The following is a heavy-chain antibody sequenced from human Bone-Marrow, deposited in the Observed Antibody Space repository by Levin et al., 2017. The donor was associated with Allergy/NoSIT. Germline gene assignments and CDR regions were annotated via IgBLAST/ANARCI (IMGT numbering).Heavy chain of an antibody. V-gene: IGHV3-74*01. CDR3: VRGTSDWMGMDY. D-gene: IGHD2-2*01. J-gene: IGHJ4*02. CDR2: ISPDGSDI. Sequence: SGGSLRLSCGASGFTLSTHWMHWVRRGPGEGLVCVSRISPDGSDIRYADAVKGRFTISRDNPKNTVYLEMNSLRDEDTAVYYCVRGTSDWMGMDYWGQGALVTVSS. CDR1: GFTLSTHW.